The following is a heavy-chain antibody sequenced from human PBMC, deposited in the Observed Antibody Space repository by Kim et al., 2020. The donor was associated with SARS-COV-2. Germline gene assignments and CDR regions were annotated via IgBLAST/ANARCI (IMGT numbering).Heavy chain of an antibody. J-gene: IGHJ4*02. Sequence: NYGQKFQGRVTITADESTSTAYMELSSLRSEDTAVYYCAREGYYDSSFDYWGQGTLVTVSS. V-gene: IGHV1-69*01. D-gene: IGHD3-22*01. CDR3: AREGYYDSSFDY.